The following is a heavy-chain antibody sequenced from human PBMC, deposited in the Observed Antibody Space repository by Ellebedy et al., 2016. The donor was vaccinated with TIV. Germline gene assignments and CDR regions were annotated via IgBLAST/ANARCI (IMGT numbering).Heavy chain of an antibody. V-gene: IGHV3-30*18. CDR1: GFTFSSYG. J-gene: IGHJ5*02. CDR2: ISYDGSNK. CDR3: AKDGEGS. Sequence: GESLKIPCAASGFTFSSYGMHWVRQAPGKGLEWVAVISYDGSNKYYADSVKGRFTISRDNSKNTLYLQMNSLRAEDTAVYYCAKDGEGSWGQGTLVTVSS.